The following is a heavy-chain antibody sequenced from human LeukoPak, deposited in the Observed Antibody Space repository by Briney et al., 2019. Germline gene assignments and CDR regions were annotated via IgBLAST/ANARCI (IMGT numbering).Heavy chain of an antibody. CDR3: TRLALRPRGHDY. V-gene: IGHV1-18*01. Sequence: ASVKVSCKASGYEFTNYAISWVRQAPGQGLEWMGWVTAINGNTNYAQKFQGRINMTTDTSTNTAYMDLRGLRSDDTAAYYCTRLALRPRGHDYWGLGTLVTVSS. D-gene: IGHD6-6*01. CDR2: VTAINGNT. J-gene: IGHJ4*02. CDR1: GYEFTNYA.